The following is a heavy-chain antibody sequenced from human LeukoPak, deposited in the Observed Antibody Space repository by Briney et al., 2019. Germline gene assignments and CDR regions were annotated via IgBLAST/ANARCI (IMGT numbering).Heavy chain of an antibody. CDR2: ISSSGSTI. CDR3: ARDSLSNWYYYYYMDV. D-gene: IGHD1-20*01. V-gene: IGHV3-48*03. CDR1: GFTFSSYE. Sequence: GESLRLSCAASGFTFSSYEMNWVRQAPGKGLEWVSYISSSGSTIYYADSVKGRFTISRDNAKNSLYLQMNSLRAEDTAVYYCARDSLSNWYYYYYMDVWGKGTTVTVSS. J-gene: IGHJ6*03.